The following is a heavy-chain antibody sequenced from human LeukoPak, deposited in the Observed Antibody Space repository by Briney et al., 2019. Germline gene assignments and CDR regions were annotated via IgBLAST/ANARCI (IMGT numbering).Heavy chain of an antibody. CDR3: ARDRAEIVVVPAAIGWFDP. V-gene: IGHV1-69*06. D-gene: IGHD2-2*02. J-gene: IGHJ5*02. Sequence: ASVKVSCKASGGTFSSYAISWVRQAPGQGLEWMGGIIPIFGTANYAQKFQGRVTITADKSTSTAYMELSSLRSEDTAVYYCARDRAEIVVVPAAIGWFDPWGQGTLVTVSS. CDR1: GGTFSSYA. CDR2: IIPIFGTA.